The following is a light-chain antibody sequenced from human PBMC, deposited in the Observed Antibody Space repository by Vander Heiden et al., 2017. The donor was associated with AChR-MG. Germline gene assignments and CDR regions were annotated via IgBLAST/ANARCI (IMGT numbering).Light chain of an antibody. CDR1: SSDVGNYND. CDR3: YSYAGSYTWV. J-gene: IGLJ3*02. CDR2: DVS. V-gene: IGLV2-11*01. Sequence: QSALTQPRSVSGSPGQSVTISCTGTSSDVGNYNDVAWYQQHPGKIPKLMIYDVSKRPSGVPDRFSGSKSGNTASLTISGLQAEDEADYYCYSYAGSYTWVFGGGTKLTVL.